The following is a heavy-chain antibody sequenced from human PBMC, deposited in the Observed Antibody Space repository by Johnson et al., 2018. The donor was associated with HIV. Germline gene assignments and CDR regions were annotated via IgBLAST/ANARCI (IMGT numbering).Heavy chain of an antibody. CDR3: AKDFRPNDALDI. V-gene: IGHV3-30*04. Sequence: QVQLVESGGGVVQPGRSLRLSCAASGFTFSSYAMHWVRQAPGKGLAWVAVISYDGNKKYYVDSVQGRFTISRDNSKNTLYLQMNSLRTEDTAEYYCAKDFRPNDALDIWGQGTMVTVAS. CDR2: ISYDGNKK. CDR1: GFTFSSYA. J-gene: IGHJ3*02.